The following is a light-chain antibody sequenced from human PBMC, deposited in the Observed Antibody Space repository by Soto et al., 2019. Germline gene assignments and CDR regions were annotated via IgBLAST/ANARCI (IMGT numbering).Light chain of an antibody. V-gene: IGKV3-20*01. J-gene: IGKJ4*01. Sequence: EIVLTKSPGTLSLSPGERATLACRTSQSVGSTYLAWYQQKPGQAPRLTIFGASSRATGIPDRFSGSGSGTDFTLTISRLEPEDFAVFYCQRYGTLPLTFGGGSKVDIK. CDR1: QSVGSTY. CDR3: QRYGTLPLT. CDR2: GAS.